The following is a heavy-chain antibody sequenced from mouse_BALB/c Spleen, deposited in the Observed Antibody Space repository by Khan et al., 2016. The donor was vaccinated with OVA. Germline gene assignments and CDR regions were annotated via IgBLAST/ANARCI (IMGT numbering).Heavy chain of an antibody. CDR1: GYSITSGYS. D-gene: IGHD1-2*01. CDR2: ISYDGSN. J-gene: IGHJ3*01. Sequence: EVQLQESGPGLVKPSQSLSLTCSVTGYSITSGYSWNWIRPFPGNKLEWMGYISYDGSNTYNPSLKNRISITRDTSEHQFFLTLNSVTTEDTATYYCTREKNYDGYLDYWGQGTLVTVSA. CDR3: TREKNYDGYLDY. V-gene: IGHV3-6*02.